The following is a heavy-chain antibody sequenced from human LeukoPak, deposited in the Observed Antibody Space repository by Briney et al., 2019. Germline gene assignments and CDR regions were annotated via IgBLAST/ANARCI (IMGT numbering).Heavy chain of an antibody. J-gene: IGHJ4*02. CDR1: GYTFSSYD. CDR3: ARLPKYSRPLDY. V-gene: IGHV1-8*02. CDR2: MNPNSGNT. D-gene: IGHD6-6*01. Sequence: ASVKVSCKASGYTFSSYDINWVRQATGQGLEWMGWMNPNSGNTAYAQKFQGRVTMPRDTSISTAYMELSSLRSEDTAVYYCARLPKYSRPLDYWGQGTLVTASS.